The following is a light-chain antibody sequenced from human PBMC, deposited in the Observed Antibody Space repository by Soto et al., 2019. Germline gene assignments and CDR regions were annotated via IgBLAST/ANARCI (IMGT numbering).Light chain of an antibody. CDR3: SSYADSSTLGV. J-gene: IGLJ1*01. Sequence: ALTQPASVSGSPGQSITISCTGTSSDVGGYNYVSWYQQHPGKAPKLMIYEVNNRPSGVSNRFSGSKSGNTASLTISGLQAEDEGDYYCSSYADSSTLGVFGTGTKVTVL. CDR2: EVN. V-gene: IGLV2-14*01. CDR1: SSDVGGYNY.